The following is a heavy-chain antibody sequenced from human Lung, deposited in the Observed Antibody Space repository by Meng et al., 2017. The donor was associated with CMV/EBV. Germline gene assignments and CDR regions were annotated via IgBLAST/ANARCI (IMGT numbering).Heavy chain of an antibody. CDR3: LRRSGGSV. CDR2: IPHRGSS. CDR1: GDSITNHNW. J-gene: IGHJ1*01. V-gene: IGHV4-4*02. Sequence: RGAGPALGKPSETLSLTCAVSGDSITNHNWWAWVRQPPGKGLEWIGEIPHRGSSAYNPSLKSRVSMSIDKSKNQFSLKLTSVTAADMAVYHCLRRSGGSVWGQGTLVTVSS. D-gene: IGHD3-10*01.